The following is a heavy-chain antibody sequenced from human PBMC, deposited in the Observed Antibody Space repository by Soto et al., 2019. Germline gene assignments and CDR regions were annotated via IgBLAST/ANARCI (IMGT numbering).Heavy chain of an antibody. J-gene: IGHJ6*02. Sequence: SETLSLTCTVSGGSISSSSYYWGWIRQPPGKGLEWIGSIYYSGSTYYNPSLKSRVTISVDTSKNQFSLKLSSVTAADTAVYYCARRGIVGATQKKYYYGMDVWGQGTTVT. D-gene: IGHD1-26*01. V-gene: IGHV4-39*01. CDR2: IYYSGST. CDR3: ARRGIVGATQKKYYYGMDV. CDR1: GGSISSSSYY.